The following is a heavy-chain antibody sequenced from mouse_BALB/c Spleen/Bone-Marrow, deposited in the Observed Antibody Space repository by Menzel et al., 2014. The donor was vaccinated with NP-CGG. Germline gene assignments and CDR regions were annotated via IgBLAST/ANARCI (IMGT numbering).Heavy chain of an antibody. Sequence: EVKLMESGGGLVKPGGSLKLSCAASGFTFSSYAMSWVRQTPEKRLEWVASISSGGSTYYPDSVKGRFTISRDNARNILCLQMSSLRSEDTAMYYCARGDYYGSSFYWYFDVWGAGTTVTVSS. CDR3: ARGDYYGSSFYWYFDV. CDR2: ISSGGST. CDR1: GFTFSSYA. J-gene: IGHJ1*01. D-gene: IGHD1-1*01. V-gene: IGHV5-6-5*01.